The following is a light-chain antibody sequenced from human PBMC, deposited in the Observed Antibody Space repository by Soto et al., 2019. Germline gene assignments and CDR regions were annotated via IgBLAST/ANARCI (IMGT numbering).Light chain of an antibody. CDR2: PAS. J-gene: IGKJ4*01. V-gene: IGKV1-9*01. CDR1: QGINSY. CDR3: KQLNSYPLT. Sequence: IQLTQSPSSLSASVGDRVTITCRASQGINSYLAWYQQKPGKAPKILIYPASSSQSGVPSRFSGSGSGTYFTLTISSLQPEDFAIYYCKQLNSYPLTFGGGTKVEIK.